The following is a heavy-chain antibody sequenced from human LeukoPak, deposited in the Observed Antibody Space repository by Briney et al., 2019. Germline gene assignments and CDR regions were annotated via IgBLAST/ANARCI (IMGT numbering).Heavy chain of an antibody. CDR1: GGSISSGGYY. J-gene: IGHJ4*02. Sequence: SETLSLTCTVSGGSISSGGYYWSWIRQHPGKGLEWIGYIYYSGSTYYNPSLKSRVTISVDTSKNQFSLKLSSVTAADTAVYYCAREAGSIAAAGMSDYWGQGTLVTVSS. D-gene: IGHD6-13*01. CDR2: IYYSGST. CDR3: AREAGSIAAAGMSDY. V-gene: IGHV4-31*03.